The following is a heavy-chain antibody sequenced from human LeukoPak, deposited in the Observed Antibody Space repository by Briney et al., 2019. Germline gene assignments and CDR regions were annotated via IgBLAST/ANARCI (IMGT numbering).Heavy chain of an antibody. V-gene: IGHV3-48*03. Sequence: PGGSLRLSCAASGFTFSNCEMNRVRQAPGKGLEWVSYISSSGTLIHYADSVKGRFTISRDNAKNSLYLQMNSLRAEDTAVYYCAGGTYDYVWGSYRQDYWGQGTLVTVSS. J-gene: IGHJ4*02. CDR1: GFTFSNCE. CDR3: AGGTYDYVWGSYRQDY. CDR2: ISSSGTLI. D-gene: IGHD3-16*02.